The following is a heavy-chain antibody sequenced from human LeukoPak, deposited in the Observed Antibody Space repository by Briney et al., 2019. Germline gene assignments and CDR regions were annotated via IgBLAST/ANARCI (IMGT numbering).Heavy chain of an antibody. D-gene: IGHD2-2*01. CDR2: TYCRSKWYI. CDR3: ARSRNYAFDY. CDR1: GDSVSTNSVG. Sequence: SQTLSFTCAISGDSVSTNSVGWHWIRQSPSRGLEWLGKTYCRSKWYIDYAVSVKSRITINPDTSKNRFSLQLNSVTPEDTAVYYCARSRNYAFDYWGQGALVTVSS. J-gene: IGHJ4*02. V-gene: IGHV6-1*01.